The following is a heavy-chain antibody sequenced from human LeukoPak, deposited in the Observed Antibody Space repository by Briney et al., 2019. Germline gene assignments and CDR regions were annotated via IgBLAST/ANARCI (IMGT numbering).Heavy chain of an antibody. CDR3: ARSAYYYDNSGYYPHFDY. CDR1: GGSISSYY. CDR2: IYYSGST. D-gene: IGHD3-22*01. V-gene: IGHV4-59*01. Sequence: SETLSLTCTISGGSISSYYWSWIRQPPGKGLEWIGYIYYSGSTNYNPSLKSRVTISVDTSKNQFSLKLSSVTAADTAVYYCARSAYYYDNSGYYPHFDYWGQGTLVTVSS. J-gene: IGHJ4*02.